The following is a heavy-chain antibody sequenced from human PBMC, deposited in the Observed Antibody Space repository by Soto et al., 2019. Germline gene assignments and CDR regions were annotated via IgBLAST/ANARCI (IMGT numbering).Heavy chain of an antibody. CDR2: IWYDGSNK. V-gene: IGHV3-33*01. Sequence: QVQLVESGGGVVQPGRSLRLSCAASGFTFSSYGMHWVRQAPGKGLEWVAVIWYDGSNKYYADSVKGRFTISRDNSKNTLYLQMNSLRAEDTAVYYCARGRSGWSPDYWGQGTLFTVSS. CDR1: GFTFSSYG. D-gene: IGHD6-19*01. CDR3: ARGRSGWSPDY. J-gene: IGHJ4*02.